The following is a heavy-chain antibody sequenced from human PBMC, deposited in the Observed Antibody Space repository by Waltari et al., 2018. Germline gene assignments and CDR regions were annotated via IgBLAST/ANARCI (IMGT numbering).Heavy chain of an antibody. CDR1: GYTLTELS. Sequence: QVQLVQSGAEVKKPGASVKVSCKVSGYTLTELSMHWVRLAPGKGLEWMGGSDHADGETIHAQKVQGSVTMTEDTCTDTAYMELSSLRSEDTAVYYCARLQRTPYYYYGMDVWGQGTTVTVSS. V-gene: IGHV1-24*01. J-gene: IGHJ6*02. CDR2: SDHADGET. CDR3: ARLQRTPYYYYGMDV.